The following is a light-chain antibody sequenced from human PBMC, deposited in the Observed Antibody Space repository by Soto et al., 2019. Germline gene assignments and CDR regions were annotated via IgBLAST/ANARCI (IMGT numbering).Light chain of an antibody. J-gene: IGLJ2*01. CDR3: SSYTSSSTVV. Sequence: QSALTQPASVSGSPGQSITISCTGTSSDVGGYNYVYWYQQHPGKAPKLMIYDVSNRPSGVSNRFSGSKSGNTASLTISGLQAEEEADYYCSSYTSSSTVVFGGGTKLTVL. V-gene: IGLV2-14*01. CDR1: SSDVGGYNY. CDR2: DVS.